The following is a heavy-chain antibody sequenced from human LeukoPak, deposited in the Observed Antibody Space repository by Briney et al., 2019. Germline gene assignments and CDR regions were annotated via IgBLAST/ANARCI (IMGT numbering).Heavy chain of an antibody. J-gene: IGHJ4*02. CDR2: INPNSGDT. CDR1: GYTFTGYY. V-gene: IGHV1-2*02. CDR3: ARDRRIAAAGRRLYYFDY. Sequence: GASVKVSCKASGYTFTGYYMHWVRQAPGQGLEWMGWINPNSGDTNYAQKFQGRVTMTRDTSISTAYMELSRLRSDDTAVYYCARDRRIAAAGRRLYYFDYWGQGTLVTVSS. D-gene: IGHD6-13*01.